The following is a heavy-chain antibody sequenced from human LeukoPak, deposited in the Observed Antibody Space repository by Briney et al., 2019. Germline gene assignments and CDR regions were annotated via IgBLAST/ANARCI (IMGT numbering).Heavy chain of an antibody. D-gene: IGHD3-22*01. V-gene: IGHV4-31*03. CDR2: IYYSGST. J-gene: IGHJ3*02. CDR3: ARDSPNYYDSSGYYSGAFDI. Sequence: PSQTLSLTCTVSGGSISSGGYYWSWIRQHPGKGLEWIGYIYYSGSTYYNPSLKSRVTISVDTSKNQFSLKLSSVTAADTAVYYCARDSPNYYDSSGYYSGAFDIWGQGTMVTVSS. CDR1: GGSISSGGYY.